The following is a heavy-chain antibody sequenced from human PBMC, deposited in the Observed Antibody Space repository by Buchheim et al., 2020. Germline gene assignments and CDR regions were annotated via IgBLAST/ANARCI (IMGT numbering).Heavy chain of an antibody. V-gene: IGHV4-30-4*01. D-gene: IGHD2-2*02. CDR1: GGSISSGDYY. CDR2: IYYSGST. Sequence: QVQLQESGPGLVKPSQTLSLTCTVSGGSISSGDYYWSWIRQPPGKGLEWIGYIYYSGSTYYNPSLKSRVTISVDTSKNQFSLKLRSVTAADTAVYYCARGVVVPATIPVWSYYYGMDVWGQGTT. CDR3: ARGVVVPATIPVWSYYYGMDV. J-gene: IGHJ6*02.